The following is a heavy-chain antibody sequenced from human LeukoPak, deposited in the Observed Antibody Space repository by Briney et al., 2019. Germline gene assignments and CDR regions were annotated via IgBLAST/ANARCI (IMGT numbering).Heavy chain of an antibody. D-gene: IGHD2-2*01. V-gene: IGHV1-46*01. J-gene: IGHJ6*03. Sequence: ASVKVPCKASGYTFTSYYMHWVRQAPGQGLEWMGIINPSGGSASYAQKFQGRVTMTRDMSTSTVYMELSSLRSEDTAVYYCARDPTRTCSSTSCYRYMDVWGKGTTVTVSS. CDR2: INPSGGSA. CDR3: ARDPTRTCSSTSCYRYMDV. CDR1: GYTFTSYY.